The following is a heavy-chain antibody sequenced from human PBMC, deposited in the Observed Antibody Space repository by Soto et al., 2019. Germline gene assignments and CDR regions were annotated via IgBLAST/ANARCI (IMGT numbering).Heavy chain of an antibody. CDR1: GDYMSSSDYY. J-gene: IGHJ4*02. D-gene: IGHD6-19*01. V-gene: IGHV4-39*01. Sequence: PSEPLSLTCAVSGDYMSSSDYYWGWIRQPPGKGLEWIGSIYYSGSTYYNPSLQSRVAISVDTSKNQFSLKLKSVTAADTAIYYCARRTVNIRTFYSGLKTHCFDYWGQGAPVTVS. CDR2: IYYSGST. CDR3: ARRTVNIRTFYSGLKTHCFDY.